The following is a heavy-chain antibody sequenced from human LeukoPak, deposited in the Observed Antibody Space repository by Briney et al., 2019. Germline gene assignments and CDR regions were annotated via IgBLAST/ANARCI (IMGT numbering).Heavy chain of an antibody. Sequence: GGSLRLSCAASGFTFSSYAMSWVRQAPGKGLEWVSAISGSGGSTYYADSVKGRFTISRDNSKNTLYLQMNSLRAEDTAVYYCAKDLGYCGGDCYTYYFDYWGQGTLVTVSS. J-gene: IGHJ4*02. CDR2: ISGSGGST. V-gene: IGHV3-23*01. D-gene: IGHD2-21*02. CDR3: AKDLGYCGGDCYTYYFDY. CDR1: GFTFSSYA.